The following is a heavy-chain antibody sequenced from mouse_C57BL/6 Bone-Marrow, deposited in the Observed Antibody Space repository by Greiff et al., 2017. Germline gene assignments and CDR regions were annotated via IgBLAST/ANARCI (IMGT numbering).Heavy chain of an antibody. CDR2: ISSGGSYT. V-gene: IGHV5-6*02. Sequence: EVKLVESGGDLVKPGGSLKLSRAASGFTFSSYGMSWVRQTPDKRLEWVATISSGGSYTYYPDSVKGRFTISRDNAKNTLYLQMSSLKSEDTAMYYCARHRGYGSSFAYWGQGTLVTVSA. D-gene: IGHD1-1*01. CDR1: GFTFSSYG. J-gene: IGHJ3*01. CDR3: ARHRGYGSSFAY.